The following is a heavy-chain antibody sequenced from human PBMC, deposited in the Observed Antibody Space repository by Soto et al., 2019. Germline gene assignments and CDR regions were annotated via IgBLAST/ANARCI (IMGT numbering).Heavy chain of an antibody. CDR2: IYYSGST. CDR1: GGSISSGDYY. CDR3: ARGKVFPVGGMDV. J-gene: IGHJ6*02. V-gene: IGHV4-30-4*01. Sequence: SETLSLTCTVSGGSISSGDYYWSWIRQPPGKGLEWIGYIYYSGSTYYNPSLKSRVTISVDTSKNQFSLKLSSVTAADTAVYYCARGKVFPVGGMDVWGQGPTVTVSS.